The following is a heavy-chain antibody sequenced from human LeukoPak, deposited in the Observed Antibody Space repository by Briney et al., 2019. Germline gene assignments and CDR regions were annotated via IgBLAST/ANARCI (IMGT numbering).Heavy chain of an antibody. Sequence: GASVKVSCKASGYTFTGYYMHWVRQAPGQGLEWMGRIIPILGIANYAQKFQGRVTITADKSTSTAYMELSSLRSEDTAVYYCARVSVVPAWGQGTLVTVSS. CDR3: ARVSVVPA. V-gene: IGHV1-69*04. D-gene: IGHD2-21*02. CDR2: IIPILGIA. J-gene: IGHJ5*02. CDR1: GYTFTGYY.